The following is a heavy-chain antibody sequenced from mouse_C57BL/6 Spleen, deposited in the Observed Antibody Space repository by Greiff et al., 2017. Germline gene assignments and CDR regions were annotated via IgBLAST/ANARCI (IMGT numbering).Heavy chain of an antibody. CDR2: IHPNSGST. CDR3: ARLGLYYGYVDY. Sequence: QVQLQQPGAELVKPGASVKLSCKASGYTFTSYWMHWVKQRPGQGLEWIGMIHPNSGSTNYNEKFKSKATLTVDKSSSTAYMQLSSLTSEDSAVYYRARLGLYYGYVDYWGQGTTLTVSS. CDR1: GYTFTSYW. D-gene: IGHD2-1*01. V-gene: IGHV1-64*01. J-gene: IGHJ2*01.